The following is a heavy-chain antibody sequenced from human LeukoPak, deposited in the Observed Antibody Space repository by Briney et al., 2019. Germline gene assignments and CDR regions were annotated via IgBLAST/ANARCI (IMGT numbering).Heavy chain of an antibody. Sequence: SETLSLTCTVFGGSISSYYWSWIRQPPGKGLEWIGYIYYSGSTNYNPSLESRVTISVETSKNQFSLKLSSVTAADTAVYYCARVTGYMIEDYFDYWGQGTLVTVSS. V-gene: IGHV4-59*01. D-gene: IGHD3-22*01. CDR2: IYYSGST. CDR3: ARVTGYMIEDYFDY. J-gene: IGHJ4*02. CDR1: GGSISSYY.